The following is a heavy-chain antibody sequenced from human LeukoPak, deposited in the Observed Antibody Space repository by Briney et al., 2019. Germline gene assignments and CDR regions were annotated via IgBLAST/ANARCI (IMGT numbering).Heavy chain of an antibody. Sequence: QTGGSLRLSCAASGFTFSTYWMSWVRQAPGKGLEWVANIKQDGSEKYYVDSVKGRFTISRDDAKNSLYLQMNSLRAEDTAMYYCARDSAGNDYWGQGTLVTVSS. J-gene: IGHJ4*02. CDR1: GFTFSTYW. V-gene: IGHV3-7*01. CDR2: IKQDGSEK. CDR3: ARDSAGNDY. D-gene: IGHD6-13*01.